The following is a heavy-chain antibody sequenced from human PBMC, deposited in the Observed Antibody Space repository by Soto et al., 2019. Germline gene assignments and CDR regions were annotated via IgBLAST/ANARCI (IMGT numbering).Heavy chain of an antibody. CDR3: ARQGWRPGYYYYMDV. J-gene: IGHJ6*03. CDR1: GGSISSYY. CDR2: IYYSGST. V-gene: IGHV4-59*08. Sequence: SETLSLTCTVSGGSISSYYWSWIRQPPGKGLEWIGYIYYSGSTNYNPSLKSRVTISVDTSKNQFSLKLSSVTAADTAVYYCARQGWRPGYYYYMDVWGKGTTVTVSS. D-gene: IGHD6-19*01.